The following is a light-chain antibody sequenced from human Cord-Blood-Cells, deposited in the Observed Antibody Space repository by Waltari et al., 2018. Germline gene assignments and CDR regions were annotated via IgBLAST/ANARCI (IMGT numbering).Light chain of an antibody. CDR2: SNN. Sequence: QSVLTQPPSASGTPGQRVTISCSGSSSNIGSNTVNWYQQLPGTAPKPLIYSNNQRPSGVPYRFSGSKSGTSASLAISGLQSEDEADYYCAAWDDSLNGPVFGGGTKLTVL. J-gene: IGLJ3*02. CDR1: SSNIGSNT. V-gene: IGLV1-44*01. CDR3: AAWDDSLNGPV.